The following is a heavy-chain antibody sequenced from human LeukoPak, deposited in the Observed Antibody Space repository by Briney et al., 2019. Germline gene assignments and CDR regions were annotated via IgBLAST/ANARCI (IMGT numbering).Heavy chain of an antibody. V-gene: IGHV3-23*01. CDR1: GFTFSSYA. CDR3: AKAPHELLWFGEVLFDP. D-gene: IGHD3-10*01. J-gene: IGHJ5*02. Sequence: GGSLRLSRAASGFTFSSYAMSWVRQAPGKGLEWVSAISGSGGSTYYADSVKGRFTISRDNSKNTLYLQMNSLRAEDTAVYYCAKAPHELLWFGEVLFDPWGQGTLVTVSS. CDR2: ISGSGGST.